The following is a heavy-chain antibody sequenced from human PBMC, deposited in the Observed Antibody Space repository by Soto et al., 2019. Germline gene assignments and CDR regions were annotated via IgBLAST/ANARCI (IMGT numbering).Heavy chain of an antibody. J-gene: IGHJ4*02. Sequence: EVQLVESGGGLVQPGGSLKLSCAASGFTFSGSAMHWVRHASGKGLEWVGRIRSKANSYATAYAVSVKGRFTISRDDSRNTAYLQMNSLNTEDTAVYYCARGVYDFWSGHPKRLDYWGQGTVVTVSS. CDR1: GFTFSGSA. CDR2: IRSKANSYAT. CDR3: ARGVYDFWSGHPKRLDY. D-gene: IGHD3-3*01. V-gene: IGHV3-73*02.